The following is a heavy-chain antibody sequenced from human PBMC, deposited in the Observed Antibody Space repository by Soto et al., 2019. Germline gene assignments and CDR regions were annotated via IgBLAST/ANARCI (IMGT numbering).Heavy chain of an antibody. CDR2: TYYRSKWLN. V-gene: IGHV6-1*01. CDR1: VDNVCSSWSS. CDR3: ARGYYYYYGLDV. J-gene: IGHJ6*02. Sequence: SPAQSRTCAIRVDNVCSSWSSWYYFKKSPSRGLEWLGRTYYRSKWLNDYAVSVKSRITINPDTSENQFSLQLNSVTPEDTAVYYCARGYYYYYGLDVWGQGTTVTVSS.